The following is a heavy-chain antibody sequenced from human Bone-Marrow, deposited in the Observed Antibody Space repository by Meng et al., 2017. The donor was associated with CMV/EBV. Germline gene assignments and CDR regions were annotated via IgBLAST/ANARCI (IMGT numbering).Heavy chain of an antibody. V-gene: IGHV5-51*01. CDR1: GYSFTSYW. CDR2: IYPGDSDT. J-gene: IGHJ4*02. D-gene: IGHD1-26*01. Sequence: GESLKISCKGSGYSFTSYWIGWVRQMPGKGLEWMGIIYPGDSDTRYSPSFQGQVTISADKSISTAYLQWSSLKASDTAMYYCARGVWELQEGYYFDYWGQGTLVTASS. CDR3: ARGVWELQEGYYFDY.